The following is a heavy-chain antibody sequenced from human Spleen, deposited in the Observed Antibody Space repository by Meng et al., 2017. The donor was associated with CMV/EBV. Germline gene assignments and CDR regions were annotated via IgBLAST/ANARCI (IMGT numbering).Heavy chain of an antibody. CDR2: ISYDGSNK. CDR3: AREPLRGYLDY. D-gene: IGHD3-16*01. Sequence: RLSCAGNGFTFSSYAMHWVRQAPGKGLEWVAVISYDGSNKYYADSVKGRFTISRDNSKNTLYLQMNSLRAEDTAVYYCAREPLRGYLDYWGLGTLVTVSS. CDR1: GFTFSSYA. J-gene: IGHJ4*02. V-gene: IGHV3-30*04.